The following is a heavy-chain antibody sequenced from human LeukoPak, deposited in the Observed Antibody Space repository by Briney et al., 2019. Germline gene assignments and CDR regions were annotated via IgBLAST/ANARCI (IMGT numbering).Heavy chain of an antibody. CDR1: GYTFSTYG. Sequence: PGRSLRLSCVAAGYTFSTYGMDWVRQAPGQGLEWVAVIWFCGSRKYFAGSVKGRFTISRDDSRNTLYLQMNSLRAEDTAVYYYARGSLATTFDYYYMDVWGKGTTVTVSS. V-gene: IGHV3-33*01. D-gene: IGHD3-10*02. CDR2: IWFCGSRK. CDR3: ARGSLATTFDYYYMDV. J-gene: IGHJ6*03.